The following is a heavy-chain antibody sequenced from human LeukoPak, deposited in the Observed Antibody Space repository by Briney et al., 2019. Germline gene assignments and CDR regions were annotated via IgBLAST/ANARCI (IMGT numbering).Heavy chain of an antibody. V-gene: IGHV3-23*01. J-gene: IGHJ4*02. CDR1: GFIFRTYG. D-gene: IGHD2-21*01. Sequence: GGSLRLSCAASGFIFRTYGMNWVRQAPGKGLEYVSGIIAGGGNTYYGDSLKGRFTISRDDSKDTLFLQMNSLRVEDTAVYYCAKGMYGVGGALDYWGRGSLVTVSS. CDR2: IIAGGGNT. CDR3: AKGMYGVGGALDY.